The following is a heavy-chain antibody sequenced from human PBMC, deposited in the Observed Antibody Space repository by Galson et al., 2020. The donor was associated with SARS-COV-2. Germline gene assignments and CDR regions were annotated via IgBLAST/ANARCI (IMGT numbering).Heavy chain of an antibody. CDR3: AVSMTSSSDDIWFDY. V-gene: IGHV5-51*01. CDR2: IYPDDSDT. J-gene: IGHJ4*02. D-gene: IGHD6-13*01. Sequence: KIGESLKISCKGSGDSFASKWIGWVRQMPGKGLEWMGIIYPDDSDTRYSPSFQGQVTIPVDKSISTTYLQWNSLKASDTAMYCCAVSMTSSSDDIWFDYCGQGTLVTVSS. CDR1: GDSFASKW.